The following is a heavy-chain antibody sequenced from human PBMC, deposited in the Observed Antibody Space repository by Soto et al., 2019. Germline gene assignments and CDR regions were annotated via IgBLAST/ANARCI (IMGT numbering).Heavy chain of an antibody. J-gene: IGHJ4*02. D-gene: IGHD3-22*01. CDR1: GFSFSSYG. CDR3: AKDSSCYDSSGLTPDY. Sequence: QVQLVESGGGVVQPGRSLRLSCEASGFSFSSYGMHWVRQAPGKGLEGVAVIAYDGSNKYHAAYVKGRFTISRDNSKTTLYLQMNSLRAEDTAVYYCAKDSSCYDSSGLTPDYWGQGTLVTVSS. CDR2: IAYDGSNK. V-gene: IGHV3-30*18.